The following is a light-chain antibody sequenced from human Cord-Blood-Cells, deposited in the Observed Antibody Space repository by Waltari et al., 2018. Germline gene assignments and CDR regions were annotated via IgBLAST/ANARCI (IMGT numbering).Light chain of an antibody. CDR2: DAS. CDR3: QQRSNWPPLT. J-gene: IGKJ4*01. CDR1: QSVSSY. V-gene: IGKV3-11*01. Sequence: EIVLTQSPATLSLSPGESATLSCRASQSVSSYLAWYQQKPGQAPRLLIYDASNRATGIPARFSGSGSGTDFTITISSLEPEDFAVYYCQQRSNWPPLTFGGGTKVEIK.